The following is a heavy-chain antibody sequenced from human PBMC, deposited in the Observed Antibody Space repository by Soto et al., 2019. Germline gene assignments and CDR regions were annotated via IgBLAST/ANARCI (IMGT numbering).Heavy chain of an antibody. J-gene: IGHJ5*02. CDR2: ISGSGGST. CDR1: GFTFSNYA. V-gene: IGHV3-23*01. D-gene: IGHD3-16*01. Sequence: EVQLLESGGGLVQPGGSPRLSCAASGFTFSNYAMSWVRQAPGKGLEWVSSISGSGGSTYYADSVKGRFTISRDNSKNSLYLKMNSLRAEDTAVYYCASLGVYGPASSGGGFDPWGQGTLVTVSS. CDR3: ASLGVYGPASSGGGFDP.